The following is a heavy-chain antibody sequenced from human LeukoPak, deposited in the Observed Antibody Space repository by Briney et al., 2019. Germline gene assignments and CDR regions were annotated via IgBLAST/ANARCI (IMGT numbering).Heavy chain of an antibody. V-gene: IGHV4-39*07. CDR1: GGSISSSSYY. Sequence: PSETLSLTCTVSGGSISSSSYYWGWIRQPPGKGLEWIGEINHSGSTNYNPSLKSRVTISVDTSKNQFSLKLSSVTAADTAVYYCARSAGTWRQKYFDYWGQGTLVTVSS. J-gene: IGHJ4*02. CDR3: ARSAGTWRQKYFDY. CDR2: INHSGST. D-gene: IGHD6-13*01.